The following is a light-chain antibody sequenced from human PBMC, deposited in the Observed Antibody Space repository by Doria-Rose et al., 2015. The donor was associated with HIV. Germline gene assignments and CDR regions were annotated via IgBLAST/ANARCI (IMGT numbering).Light chain of an antibody. Sequence: DIHLTQSPSSLSASIGDRVTITFRASQTVSTYLNWFQQEPGKAPKLLIYAASRLQSGVPSRFSGSGSGTDFTLTISGLQPGDFATYYCQQTYSSPPWTFGQGTKVEMK. CDR2: AAS. CDR3: QQTYSSPPWT. V-gene: IGKV1-39*01. J-gene: IGKJ1*01. CDR1: QTVSTY.